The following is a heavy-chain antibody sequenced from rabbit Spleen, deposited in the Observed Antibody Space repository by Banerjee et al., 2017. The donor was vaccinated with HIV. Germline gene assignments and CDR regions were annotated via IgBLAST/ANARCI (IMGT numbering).Heavy chain of an antibody. CDR3: ARDGAGGSYFAL. CDR1: GFDFSSKG. CDR2: IYNGDGST. Sequence: QSLEESGGDLVKPGASLTLTCTASGFDFSSKGMCWVRQAPGKGLEWIACIYNGDGSTYYASWVNGRFIMSKTSSTTVTLKMTSLTAADTATYFCARDGAGGSYFALWGPGTLVTVS. D-gene: IGHD8-1*01. J-gene: IGHJ4*01. V-gene: IGHV1S40*01.